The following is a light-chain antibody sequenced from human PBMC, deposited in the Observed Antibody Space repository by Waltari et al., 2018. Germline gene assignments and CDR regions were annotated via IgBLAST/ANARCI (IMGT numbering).Light chain of an antibody. CDR3: LQHNSYPPT. CDR2: AAS. CDR1: QGISSY. Sequence: DIQITQSPSSMSASVGDTVTITCRASQGISSYLNWFQQKPGKAPRLLISAASSLVSGVPSRFSGSGSGTEFTLTISSLQPEDFASYYCLQHNSYPPTFGQGTKVEIK. J-gene: IGKJ1*01. V-gene: IGKV1-17*01.